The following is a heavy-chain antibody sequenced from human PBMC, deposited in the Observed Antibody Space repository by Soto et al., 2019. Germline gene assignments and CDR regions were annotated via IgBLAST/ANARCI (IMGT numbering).Heavy chain of an antibody. CDR3: ARESDRRFDY. Sequence: PSETLSLTCAVSGYSISSGYYWGWIRQPPGKGLEWIGSIYHSGSTYYSPSLKSRVTISVDTSKNQFSLKLSSVTAADTAVYYCARESDRRFDYWGQGTLVTVSS. CDR1: GYSISSGYY. J-gene: IGHJ4*02. V-gene: IGHV4-38-2*02. CDR2: IYHSGST.